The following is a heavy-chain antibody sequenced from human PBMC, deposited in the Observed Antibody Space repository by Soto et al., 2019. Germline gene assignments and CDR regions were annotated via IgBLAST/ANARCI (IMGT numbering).Heavy chain of an antibody. CDR3: AKDVGYGFTLFDF. J-gene: IGHJ4*02. V-gene: IGHV3-23*01. CDR2: VSGGGENT. Sequence: EAQLLESGGGFVQAGGSLRLSCAASGFTFKDFGMAWVRQAPGKGLEWVSTVSGGGENTHYRDSVNGRFTISRDNSKNTVYLQMSSLRADDTATYYCAKDVGYGFTLFDFWGQGTLVTVSS. D-gene: IGHD4-17*01. CDR1: GFTFKDFG.